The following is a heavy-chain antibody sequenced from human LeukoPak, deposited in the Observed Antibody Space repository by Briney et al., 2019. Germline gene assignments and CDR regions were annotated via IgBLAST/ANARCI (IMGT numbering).Heavy chain of an antibody. Sequence: GGSLRLSCAASGFTVSSNYMSWVRQAPGKGLEWVSVIYSGGSTYYADPVKGRFTISRDNSKNTLYLQMNSLRADDTAVYYCARDGGTYYSDSSGYYPRGYFDYWGQGTLVTVSS. V-gene: IGHV3-53*01. CDR1: GFTVSSNY. D-gene: IGHD3-22*01. J-gene: IGHJ4*02. CDR3: ARDGGTYYSDSSGYYPRGYFDY. CDR2: IYSGGST.